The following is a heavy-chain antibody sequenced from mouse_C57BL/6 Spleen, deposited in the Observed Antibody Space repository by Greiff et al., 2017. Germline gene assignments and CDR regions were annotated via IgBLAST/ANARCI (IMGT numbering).Heavy chain of an antibody. CDR2: IDPATGNT. D-gene: IGHD1-1*01. V-gene: IGHV14-3*01. Sequence: VQLQQSVAELVRPGASVKLSCTASGFNIKNTYMHWVKQRPEQGLEWIGRIDPATGNTKYAPKFQGKATITADTSSTTAYLQLSSLTSEDTAIYYCARSKVYYYGSSSWDYWGQGTTLTVSS. CDR3: ARSKVYYYGSSSWDY. J-gene: IGHJ2*01. CDR1: GFNIKNTY.